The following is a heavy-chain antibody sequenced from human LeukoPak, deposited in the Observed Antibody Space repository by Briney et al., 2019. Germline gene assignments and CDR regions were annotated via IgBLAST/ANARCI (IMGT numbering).Heavy chain of an antibody. D-gene: IGHD5-12*01. Sequence: GASVKVSCKASGYTFTSYGISWVRQAPGQGLEWMGWISAYNGNTNYAQKLQGRVTMTTDTSTSTAYMELRSLRPDDTAVYYCAKGGYDNYYYYYMDVWGKGTTVTVSS. V-gene: IGHV1-18*01. CDR3: AKGGYDNYYYYYMDV. J-gene: IGHJ6*03. CDR2: ISAYNGNT. CDR1: GYTFTSYG.